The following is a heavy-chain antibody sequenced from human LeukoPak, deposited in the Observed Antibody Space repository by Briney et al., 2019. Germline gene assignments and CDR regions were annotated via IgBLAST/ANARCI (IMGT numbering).Heavy chain of an antibody. J-gene: IGHJ4*02. CDR1: GDSITRYS. Sequence: SETLSLTCNVSGDSITRYSWSWIRKPPGKGLEWIGYIYYNGRTNYNPSLKSRVTISVDMPKRHLSLKLRSVTAADSAVYYCAREGLSGWYLDYWGQGTLVTVSS. CDR3: AREGLSGWYLDY. D-gene: IGHD6-19*01. V-gene: IGHV4-59*01. CDR2: IYYNGRT.